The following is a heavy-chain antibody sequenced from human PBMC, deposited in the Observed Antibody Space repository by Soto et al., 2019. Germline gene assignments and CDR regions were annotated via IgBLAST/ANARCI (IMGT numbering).Heavy chain of an antibody. CDR1: GYTFTGYY. CDR2: INPNSGGT. D-gene: IGHD5-12*01. J-gene: IGHJ4*02. V-gene: IGHV1-2*04. Sequence: ASVKVSCKASGYTFTGYYMHWVRQAPGQGLEWMGWINPNSGGTNYAQKFQGWVTMTRDTSISTAYMELSRLRSDDTAVYYCASSRGYSGYDTLDYWGQGTLVTVYS. CDR3: ASSRGYSGYDTLDY.